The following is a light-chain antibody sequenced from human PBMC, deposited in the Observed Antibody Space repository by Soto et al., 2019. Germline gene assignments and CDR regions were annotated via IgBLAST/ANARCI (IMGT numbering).Light chain of an antibody. CDR1: SSDVGGYNL. V-gene: IGLV2-14*01. Sequence: QSALTQPASVSGSPGQSITISCTGTSSDVGGYNLVSWYQQYPDKAPKLMIFDVNTRPSGVSNRFSGSQSGNTASLTNSGLQAEDEADYYCSSYKSSSTLPYVFGTGTKLTVL. J-gene: IGLJ1*01. CDR3: SSYKSSSTLPYV. CDR2: DVN.